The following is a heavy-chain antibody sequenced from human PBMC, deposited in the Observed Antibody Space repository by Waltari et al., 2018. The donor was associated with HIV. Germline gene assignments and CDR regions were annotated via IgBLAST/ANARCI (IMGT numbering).Heavy chain of an antibody. CDR2: INSDGSST. D-gene: IGHD4-17*01. V-gene: IGHV3-74*01. CDR3: ARGNDYGGNSYDY. Sequence: EVQPVESGGGLVQPGGSRRLSCSASGFTLRSYWMTWVRQAPGKGLVWVSRINSDGSSTSYADSVKGRFTISRDNAKNTLYLQMNSLRAEDTAIYYCARGNDYGGNSYDYWGQGTLVTVSS. J-gene: IGHJ4*02. CDR1: GFTLRSYW.